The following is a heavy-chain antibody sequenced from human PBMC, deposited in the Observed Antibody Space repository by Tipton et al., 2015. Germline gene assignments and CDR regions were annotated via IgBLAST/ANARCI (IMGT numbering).Heavy chain of an antibody. CDR1: GDIFSNLA. J-gene: IGHJ6*02. Sequence: QLVQSGAELKRPGSSVKVSCKASGDIFSNLAISWVRQAPGQGLEWVGGMIVVFSETTYAPKFHDRVTITADESMSTAYLQLSSLRFEDTAVYYCAETDDIDGGSYGIDVWGQGTTVTVSS. V-gene: IGHV1-69*01. CDR3: AETDDIDGGSYGIDV. CDR2: MIVVFSET. D-gene: IGHD3-9*01.